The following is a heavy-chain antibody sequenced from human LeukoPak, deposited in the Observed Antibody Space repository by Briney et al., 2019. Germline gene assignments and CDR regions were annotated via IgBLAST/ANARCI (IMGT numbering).Heavy chain of an antibody. V-gene: IGHV3-7*01. CDR3: ARVYYDSSGYISNDALDI. Sequence: GGSLRLSCAASGFTFSSYWMSWVRQAPGKGLEWVANIKQDGSEKCYVDSVKGRFTISRDNAKNSLYLQMNSLRAEDTAVYYCARVYYDSSGYISNDALDIWGHGTIVTVSS. CDR1: GFTFSSYW. J-gene: IGHJ3*02. D-gene: IGHD3-22*01. CDR2: IKQDGSEK.